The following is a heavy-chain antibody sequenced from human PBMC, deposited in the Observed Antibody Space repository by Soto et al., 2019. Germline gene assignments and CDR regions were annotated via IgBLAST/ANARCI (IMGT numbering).Heavy chain of an antibody. V-gene: IGHV1-18*01. D-gene: IGHD6-19*01. CDR1: GYTFTSYG. CDR3: ARDSDSSCWYGGAPARAFDI. CDR2: ISAYNGNT. J-gene: IGHJ3*02. Sequence: GASVKVSCKASGYTFTSYGISWVRQAPGQGLECMGWISAYNGNTNYAQKLQGRVTMTTDTSTSTDYMELRSLRSDDTAVYYCARDSDSSCWYGGAPARAFDIWGQXTMVTVS.